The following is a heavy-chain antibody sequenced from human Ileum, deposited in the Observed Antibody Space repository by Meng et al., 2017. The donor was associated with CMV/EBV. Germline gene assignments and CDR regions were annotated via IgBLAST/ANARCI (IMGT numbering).Heavy chain of an antibody. CDR3: ARGLASGWPDY. V-gene: IGHV4-34*01. CDR2: STPSGTNGT. Sequence: VELPQVGGGTLKPSGAPFPTPANYGGSFSGYTLTGFPQPPGQELEWIGESTPSGTNGTNNKPSLKGWVTLSIDTSHPPFSLKMTSVTAADTAVYYCARGLASGWPDYWGQGTLVTVSS. CDR1: GGSFSGYT. D-gene: IGHD3-10*01. J-gene: IGHJ4*02.